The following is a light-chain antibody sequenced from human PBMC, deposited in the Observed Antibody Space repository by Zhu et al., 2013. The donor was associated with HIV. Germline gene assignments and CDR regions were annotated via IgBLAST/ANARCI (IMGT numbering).Light chain of an antibody. CDR1: KLGDKY. Sequence: SYELTQPPSVSVSPGQTASITCSGDKLGDKYACWYQQKPGQSPVLVIYQDSKRPSGIPERFSGSNPGNTATLTISGTQAMDEADYYCQAWDSSVVFGGGTKLTV. V-gene: IGLV3-1*01. J-gene: IGLJ2*01. CDR2: QDS. CDR3: QAWDSSVV.